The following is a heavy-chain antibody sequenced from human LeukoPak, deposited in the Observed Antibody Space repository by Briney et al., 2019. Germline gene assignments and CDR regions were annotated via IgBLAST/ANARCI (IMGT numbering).Heavy chain of an antibody. CDR1: GFTFSNYW. CDR2: INRDGSTT. Sequence: GGSLRLSCAASGFTFSNYWVHWVRRAPGKGLVWVSRINRDGSTTKYADSVKGRFTVSRDNAKNTLNLQMNSLRAEDTAVYYCARDKKSGESSEIDYWGQGTLVTVSS. V-gene: IGHV3-74*03. J-gene: IGHJ4*02. D-gene: IGHD3-10*01. CDR3: ARDKKSGESSEIDY.